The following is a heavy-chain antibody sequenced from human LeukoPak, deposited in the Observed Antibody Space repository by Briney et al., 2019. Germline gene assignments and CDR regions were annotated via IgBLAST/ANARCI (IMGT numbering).Heavy chain of an antibody. CDR2: IYYSGST. D-gene: IGHD2-15*01. V-gene: IGHV4-39*01. CDR3: ARHGAYCTGGSCNRFDP. J-gene: IGHJ5*02. Sequence: PETLSLTCTVSGGSISSSSYYWGWIRQPPGKGLEWIGSIYYSGSTYYNPSLKSRVTISVDTSKNQFSLKVSSVTAADTAVYYCARHGAYCTGGSCNRFDPWGQGTLVTVSS. CDR1: GGSISSSSYY.